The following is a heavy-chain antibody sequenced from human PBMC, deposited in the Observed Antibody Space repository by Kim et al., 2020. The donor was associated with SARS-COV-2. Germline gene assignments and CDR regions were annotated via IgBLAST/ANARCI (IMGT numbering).Heavy chain of an antibody. V-gene: IGHV4-59*01. Sequence: LKSRVTISVDTSKNQFSLKLSSVTAADTAVYYCARVTNRGYYYYYYYMDVWGKGTTVTVSS. J-gene: IGHJ6*03. CDR3: ARVTNRGYYYYYYYMDV. D-gene: IGHD3-10*01.